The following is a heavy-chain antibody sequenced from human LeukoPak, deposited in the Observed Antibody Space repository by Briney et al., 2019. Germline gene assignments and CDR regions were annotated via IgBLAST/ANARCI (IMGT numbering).Heavy chain of an antibody. J-gene: IGHJ1*01. CDR2: ISSSSSTI. D-gene: IGHD6-13*01. V-gene: IGHV3-48*01. CDR3: ARMSYSSSWMFQH. CDR1: GFTFSSYS. Sequence: GSLRLSCAASGFTFSSYSMNWVRQAPGKGLEWVSYISSSSSTIYYADSVKGRFTISRDNAENSLYLQMNSLRAEDTAVYYCARMSYSSSWMFQHWGQGTLVTVSS.